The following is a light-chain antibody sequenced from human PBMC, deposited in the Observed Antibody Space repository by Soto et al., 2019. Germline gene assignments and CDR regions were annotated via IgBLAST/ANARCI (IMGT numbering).Light chain of an antibody. V-gene: IGKV4-1*01. CDR2: WAS. CDR3: QQYYSIPYT. J-gene: IGKJ2*01. Sequence: DIVMTQSPDSLAVSLGERATINCKSSQNLLYSANNKNYLAWYQQKPGQPPKLLIYWASTRESGVPVRFSGSGSGTDFNLTISSLQAEDVAVYYCQQYYSIPYTFGQGTKLEIK. CDR1: QNLLYSANNKNY.